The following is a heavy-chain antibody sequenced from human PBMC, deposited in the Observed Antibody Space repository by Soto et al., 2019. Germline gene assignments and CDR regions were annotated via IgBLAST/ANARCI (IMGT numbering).Heavy chain of an antibody. D-gene: IGHD3-3*01. CDR3: ARDDGEFDY. V-gene: IGHV3-20*04. CDR2: INSNGGST. Sequence: GGSLRLSCVASGFTFYDYGMSWVRQTPGTGLEWISGINSNGGSTGYADSVKGRFTISRDNAKNYLYLQMSSLRVEDTAFYYCARDDGEFDYWGQGILVTVSS. CDR1: GFTFYDYG. J-gene: IGHJ4*02.